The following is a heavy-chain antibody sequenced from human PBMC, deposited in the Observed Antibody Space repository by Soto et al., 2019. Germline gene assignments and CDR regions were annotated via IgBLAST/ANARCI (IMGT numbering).Heavy chain of an antibody. CDR3: ASSVVVPSTMNYFDY. CDR1: GYSFSSYW. J-gene: IGHJ4*02. V-gene: IGHV5-51*01. Sequence: TGESLKISCKGSGYSFSSYWIAWVRQMPGKGLEWMGIIFPADSDTKYSPSFQGQVTISADKSISTAYLQWSSLKASDTAMYYCASSVVVPSTMNYFDYWGQGSLVTVSS. CDR2: IFPADSDT. D-gene: IGHD2-15*01.